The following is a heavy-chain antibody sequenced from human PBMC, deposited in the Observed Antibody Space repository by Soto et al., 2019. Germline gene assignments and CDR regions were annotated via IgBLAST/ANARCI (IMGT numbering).Heavy chain of an antibody. D-gene: IGHD6-19*01. Sequence: VQLVESGGGVVQPGRSLRLSCEASGFTFSDYAMHWVRQAPGKGLEWVAVVSHDGRNTHYAASVKGRFTISRDSSKNTVSLEMTSLRAEDTAVYYCAKGGRQWLVTSDFNYWGQGALVTVSS. CDR2: VSHDGRNT. J-gene: IGHJ4*02. CDR3: AKGGRQWLVTSDFNY. CDR1: GFTFSDYA. V-gene: IGHV3-30*18.